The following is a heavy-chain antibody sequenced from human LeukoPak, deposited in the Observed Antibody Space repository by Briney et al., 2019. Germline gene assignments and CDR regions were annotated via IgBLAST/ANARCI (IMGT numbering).Heavy chain of an antibody. Sequence: AASVKVSCKASGGTFSTYAYSWVRRAPGQGLEWVGGIIPIFEIANYAQNFQGRVTITADESTSTVFMELSSLRSEDTAVYYCARAIPAGYCSGANCYALDSWGQGTLVTVSS. CDR3: ARAIPAGYCSGANCYALDS. V-gene: IGHV1-69*13. D-gene: IGHD2-2*03. J-gene: IGHJ4*02. CDR2: IIPIFEIA. CDR1: GGTFSTYA.